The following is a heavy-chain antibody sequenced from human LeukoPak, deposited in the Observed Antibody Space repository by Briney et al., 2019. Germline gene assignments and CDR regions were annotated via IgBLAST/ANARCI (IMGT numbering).Heavy chain of an antibody. Sequence: TTSETLSLTCSVSGGSISSSSFYCGWIRQPPGKGLEWIASIHYSGTTYYNPSLKSRATISVDTSKKWFSLTLSSVTAADTAVYYCARAFGYFYGSESYPQRDAFEIWGQGTVVTVSS. D-gene: IGHD3-10*01. V-gene: IGHV4-39*01. J-gene: IGHJ3*02. CDR1: GGSISSSSFY. CDR3: ARAFGYFYGSESYPQRDAFEI. CDR2: IHYSGTT.